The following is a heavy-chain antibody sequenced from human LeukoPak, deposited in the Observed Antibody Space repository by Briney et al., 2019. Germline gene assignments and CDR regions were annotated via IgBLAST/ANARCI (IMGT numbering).Heavy chain of an antibody. Sequence: HPGGSLRLSCAASGFTFSSYEMNWVRLAPGKGLEWVSYISSSGSTIYYADSVKGRFTISRDNAKNSLYLQMNSLRAEDTAVYYCARVYYYDSSGWPSDYWGQGTLVTVSS. CDR1: GFTFSSYE. CDR2: ISSSGSTI. CDR3: ARVYYYDSSGWPSDY. J-gene: IGHJ4*02. D-gene: IGHD3-22*01. V-gene: IGHV3-48*03.